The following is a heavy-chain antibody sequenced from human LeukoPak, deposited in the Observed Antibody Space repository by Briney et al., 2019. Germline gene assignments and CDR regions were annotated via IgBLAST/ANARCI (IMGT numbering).Heavy chain of an antibody. J-gene: IGHJ4*02. Sequence: GGSLRLSCAASGFTFSSYSMNWVRQAPGKGLEWVSSISSSSSYIYYADSVKGRFTISRDNSKNTLYLQMNSLRAEDTAVYYCAREFVAVSAQAAAGNEGDYWGQGTLVTVSS. CDR3: AREFVAVSAQAAAGNEGDY. D-gene: IGHD6-13*01. V-gene: IGHV3-21*01. CDR1: GFTFSSYS. CDR2: ISSSSSYI.